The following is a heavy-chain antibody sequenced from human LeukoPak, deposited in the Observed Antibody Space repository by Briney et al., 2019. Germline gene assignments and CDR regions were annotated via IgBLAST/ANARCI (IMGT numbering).Heavy chain of an antibody. J-gene: IGHJ3*02. Sequence: SETLPLTCTVSGVSISSYYWSWIRQPPGKGLEWIGYIYYSGSTNYNPSLKSRVTISVDTSKNQFSLKLSSVTAADTAVYYCATSHYYGSGSYAFDIWGQGTMVTVSS. V-gene: IGHV4-59*08. CDR2: IYYSGST. CDR1: GVSISSYY. D-gene: IGHD3-10*01. CDR3: ATSHYYGSGSYAFDI.